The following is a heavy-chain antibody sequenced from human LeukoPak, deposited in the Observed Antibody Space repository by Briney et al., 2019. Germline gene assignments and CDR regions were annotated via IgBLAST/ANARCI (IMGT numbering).Heavy chain of an antibody. Sequence: GSVKVSCKASGYTFTSYDINWVRQAAGQGLEGMGWMNPNSGNTGYEKKFQGRVTMTRNNSISTDYKELSSLRSEDTAVYYCASQDPLAGRYYYYYMDVWGKGTAVTVFS. CDR3: ASQDPLAGRYYYYYMDV. CDR2: MNPNSGNT. CDR1: GYTFTSYD. V-gene: IGHV1-8*01. D-gene: IGHD6-19*01. J-gene: IGHJ6*03.